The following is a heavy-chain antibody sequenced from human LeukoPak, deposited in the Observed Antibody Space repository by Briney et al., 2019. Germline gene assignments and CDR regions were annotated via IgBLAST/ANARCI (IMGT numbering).Heavy chain of an antibody. J-gene: IGHJ4*02. CDR2: ISSSSSYI. D-gene: IGHD4/OR15-4a*01. V-gene: IGHV3-21*01. CDR1: GFTFSSYS. Sequence: GGSLRLSCAASGFTFSSYSMNWVRQAPGKGLEWVSSISSSSSYIYYADSVKSRFTISRDNAKNSLYLQMNSLRAEDTAVYYCARDSSYGSNFDHFDYWGQGTLVTVSS. CDR3: ARDSSYGSNFDHFDY.